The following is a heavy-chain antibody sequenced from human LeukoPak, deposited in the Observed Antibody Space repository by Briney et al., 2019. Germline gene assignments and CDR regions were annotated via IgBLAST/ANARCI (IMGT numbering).Heavy chain of an antibody. CDR1: GFTFSTFA. CDR3: AKSGDYYEAGFDC. Sequence: GGSLRLACAASGFTFSTFAMSWVRQAPGKGLEWVSAISGSGGSTHYADSVKGRFTISRDTSRSTLYIQMNNLRAEDTAVYYCAKSGDYYEAGFDCWGQGTLVTVSS. J-gene: IGHJ4*02. D-gene: IGHD4-17*01. V-gene: IGHV3-23*01. CDR2: ISGSGGST.